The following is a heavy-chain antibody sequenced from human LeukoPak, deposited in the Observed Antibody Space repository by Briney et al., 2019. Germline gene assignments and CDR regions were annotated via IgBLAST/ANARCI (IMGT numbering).Heavy chain of an antibody. J-gene: IGHJ4*02. V-gene: IGHV3-30*18. CDR2: ISYDGSNK. D-gene: IGHD1-26*01. CDR1: GFTFRSYG. Sequence: PGGSLRLSCAASGFTFRSYGMHWVRQAPGKGLEGVAVISYDGSNKYYADSVKRRFTISRDNSKNTLYLQMNSVRAEDTAVYYCAKGRPSIVGTTAEFDYWGQGTLVTVSS. CDR3: AKGRPSIVGTTAEFDY.